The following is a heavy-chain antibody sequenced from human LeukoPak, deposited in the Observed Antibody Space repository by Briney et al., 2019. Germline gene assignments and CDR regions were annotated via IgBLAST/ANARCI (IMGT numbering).Heavy chain of an antibody. CDR3: ARLRRGYSGYDSIRHYYMDV. V-gene: IGHV4-38-2*02. J-gene: IGHJ6*03. D-gene: IGHD5-12*01. CDR1: GYSISSGYY. CDR2: IYHSGST. Sequence: SETLSLTCTVSGYSISSGYYWGWIRQPPGKGLEWIGSIYHSGSTYYNPSLKSRVTISVDTSKNQFSLKLSSVTAADTAVYYCARLRRGYSGYDSIRHYYMDVWGKGTTVTISS.